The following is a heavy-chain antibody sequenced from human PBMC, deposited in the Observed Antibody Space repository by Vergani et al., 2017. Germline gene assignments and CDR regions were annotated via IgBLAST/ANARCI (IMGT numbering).Heavy chain of an antibody. D-gene: IGHD2-15*01. J-gene: IGHJ4*02. V-gene: IGHV3-30-3*01. CDR2: ISYDGSNK. CDR1: GFTFSSYA. Sequence: QVQLVESGGGVVQPGRSLRLSCAASGFTFSSYAMHWVRQAPGKGLEWVAVISYDGSNKYYADSVKGRFTISRDNSKNTLYLQMNSLRAEDTAVYYCARGSGSGGSCYSGGVDYWGQGTLVTVSS. CDR3: ARGSGSGGSCYSGGVDY.